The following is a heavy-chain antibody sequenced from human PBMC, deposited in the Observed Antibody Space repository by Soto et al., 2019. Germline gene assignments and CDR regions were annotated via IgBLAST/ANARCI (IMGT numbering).Heavy chain of an antibody. Sequence: HVQLVQSGAEVKKPGSSVKVSCNASGGTFSSYAIRWVRQAPGQGLEWMGGIIPIFGTANYAQKFQGRVTITADESTSSAYMALSSLRSEDTAVYYCARVGVAVAGGGDYFDYWGQGTLVTVSS. CDR3: ARVGVAVAGGGDYFDY. D-gene: IGHD6-19*01. CDR1: GGTFSSYA. V-gene: IGHV1-69*12. J-gene: IGHJ4*02. CDR2: IIPIFGTA.